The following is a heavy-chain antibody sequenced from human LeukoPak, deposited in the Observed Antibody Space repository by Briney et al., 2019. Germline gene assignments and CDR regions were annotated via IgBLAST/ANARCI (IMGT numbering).Heavy chain of an antibody. V-gene: IGHV3-53*01. CDR3: AKDRLGALLYFDI. Sequence: AGGSLRLSCAASEFSVGSNYMTWVRQAPGKGLEWVSLIYSGGSTYYADSVKGRFTISRDNSKNTLYLQMNSLRAEDTAVYYCAKDRLGALLYFDIWGQGTMVTVSS. J-gene: IGHJ3*02. CDR2: IYSGGST. CDR1: EFSVGSNY. D-gene: IGHD3-10*01.